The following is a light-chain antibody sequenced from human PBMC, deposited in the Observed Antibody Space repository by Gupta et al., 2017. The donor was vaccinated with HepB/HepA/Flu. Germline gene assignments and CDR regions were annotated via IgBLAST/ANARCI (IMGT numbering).Light chain of an antibody. J-gene: IGKJ4*01. CDR3: QKADDGPLT. Sequence: IAMTPPPATLSVSPGERATLSCRASQSIGRYLGWYQQTPGTDPRLLIYDTSTEPTGIPASFSGSGSGTDFTLTISSLQPEDVATYYCQKADDGPLTFGGGTKVEIK. V-gene: IGKV3-15*01. CDR1: QSIGRY. CDR2: DTS.